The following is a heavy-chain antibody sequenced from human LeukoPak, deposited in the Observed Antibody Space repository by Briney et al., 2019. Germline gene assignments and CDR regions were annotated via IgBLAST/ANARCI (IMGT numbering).Heavy chain of an antibody. V-gene: IGHV3-30-3*01. Sequence: GRSLRLSCAASGFTFSNYAMHWVRQAPGKGLEWVAVISYDGFNKYYSDSVKGQFTISRDNSKNTLYLQMNSLRGEDTAVYYCAREASIVVRCSDYWGQGTLVTVSS. CDR2: ISYDGFNK. CDR3: AREASIVVRCSDY. D-gene: IGHD6-6*01. J-gene: IGHJ4*02. CDR1: GFTFSNYA.